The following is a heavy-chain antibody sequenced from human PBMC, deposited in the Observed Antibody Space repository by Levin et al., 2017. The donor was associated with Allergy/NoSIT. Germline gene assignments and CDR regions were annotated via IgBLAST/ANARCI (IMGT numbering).Heavy chain of an antibody. D-gene: IGHD6-6*01. J-gene: IGHJ4*02. CDR3: ASVIAARPY. CDR1: GFTVSSNY. Sequence: GESLKISCAASGFTVSSNYMSWVRQAPGKGLEWVSVIYSGGSTYYADSVKGRFTISRDNSKNTLYLQMNSLRAEDTAVYYCASVIAARPYWGQGTLVTVSS. CDR2: IYSGGST. V-gene: IGHV3-53*01.